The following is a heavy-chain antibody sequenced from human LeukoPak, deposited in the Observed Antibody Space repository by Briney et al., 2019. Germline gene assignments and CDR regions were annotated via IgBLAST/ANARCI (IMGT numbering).Heavy chain of an antibody. Sequence: QSGGSLRLSCAASGFTFSSYAMSWVRQAPGKGLEWVSSISGSGYNTYYANSVKGRFSISRDNSKNTLDLQMNSLRAEDTAVYYCAKDYIGYDQDFDYWGQGTLFTVSS. J-gene: IGHJ4*02. D-gene: IGHD2-2*01. CDR2: ISGSGYNT. CDR1: GFTFSSYA. CDR3: AKDYIGYDQDFDY. V-gene: IGHV3-23*01.